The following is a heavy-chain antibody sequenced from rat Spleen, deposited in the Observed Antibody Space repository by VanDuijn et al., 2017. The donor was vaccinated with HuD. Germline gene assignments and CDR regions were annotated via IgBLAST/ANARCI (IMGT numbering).Heavy chain of an antibody. V-gene: IGHV3-1*01. Sequence: EVQLQESGPGLVKPSQSLSLTCSVTGYSITSNYWGWIRKFPGNKMEWIGHISYSGGTAYSPSLKSRISITRDTSKNQFFLQLNSVTSEDTATYYCARYEDYGGWYFDFWGPGTMVTVSS. CDR3: ARYEDYGGWYFDF. CDR1: GYSITSNY. CDR2: ISYSGGT. J-gene: IGHJ1*01. D-gene: IGHD1-1*01.